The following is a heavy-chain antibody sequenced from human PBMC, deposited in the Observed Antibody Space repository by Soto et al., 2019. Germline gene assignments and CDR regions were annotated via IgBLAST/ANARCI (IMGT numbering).Heavy chain of an antibody. Sequence: QVQLLQSGAELREPGSTVTISCTPSGGTFVSSAFAWMRQAPGGRLEWMGGIIPILGTTKYAEKFLGRLTIRADNSSRTAYLELRSLTVDDTALYFCAKKNPHGDYNKGWLDPWGQGTLVTVST. CDR1: GGTFVSSA. D-gene: IGHD4-17*01. J-gene: IGHJ5*02. V-gene: IGHV1-69*06. CDR2: IIPILGTT. CDR3: AKKNPHGDYNKGWLDP.